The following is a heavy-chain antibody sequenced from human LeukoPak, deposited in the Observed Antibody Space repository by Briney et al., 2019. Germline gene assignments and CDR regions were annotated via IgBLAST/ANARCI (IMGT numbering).Heavy chain of an antibody. CDR3: ARSYDSSGYYLYYFDY. V-gene: IGHV1-8*01. CDR1: GYTFTSYD. Sequence: ASVKVSCKASGYTFTSYDINWVRQATGQGLEWMGWMNPNSGNTGYAQKFQGRVTMTRNTSISTAYMELSRLRSDDTAVYYCARSYDSSGYYLYYFDYWGQGTLVTVSS. D-gene: IGHD3-22*01. J-gene: IGHJ4*02. CDR2: MNPNSGNT.